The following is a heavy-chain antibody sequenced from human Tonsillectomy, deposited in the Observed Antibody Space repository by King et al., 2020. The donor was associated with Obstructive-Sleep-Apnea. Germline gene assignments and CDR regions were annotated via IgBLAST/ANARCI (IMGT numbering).Heavy chain of an antibody. CDR3: VRRNNFFDY. Sequence: VQLVESGAEVKRPGESLKISCAGSGYSFPNYWIGWVRQMPGKGLEWVAIIDPGDSQTKYSPSFEGQVSISVDKSINTAYLHWSSLKASDTAMFYCVRRNNFFDYWGQGTLVTVSS. V-gene: IGHV5-51*01. J-gene: IGHJ4*02. CDR2: IDPGDSQT. CDR1: GYSFPNYW.